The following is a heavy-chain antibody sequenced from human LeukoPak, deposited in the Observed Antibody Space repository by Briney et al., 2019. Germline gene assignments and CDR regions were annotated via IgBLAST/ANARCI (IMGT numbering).Heavy chain of an antibody. Sequence: SDTLSLTCAVSGYSISSSNWWGWIRQPPGKGLEWIGYIYYSGSTNYNPSLKSRVTISVDTSKNQFSLKLSSVTAADTAVYYCARDPPYYYDPTHDAFDIWGQGTMVTVSS. J-gene: IGHJ3*02. D-gene: IGHD3-22*01. V-gene: IGHV4-28*03. CDR3: ARDPPYYYDPTHDAFDI. CDR2: IYYSGST. CDR1: GYSISSSNW.